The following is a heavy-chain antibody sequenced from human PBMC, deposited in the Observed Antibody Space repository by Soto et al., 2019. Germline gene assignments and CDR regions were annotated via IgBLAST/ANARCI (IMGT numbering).Heavy chain of an antibody. CDR2: ISYEGGNK. CDR1: GFTFSRYA. D-gene: IGHD3-3*01. V-gene: IGHV3-30-3*01. Sequence: PGGSLRLSCAASGFTFSRYAIQWVRQAPGKGLGWVAVISYEGGNKYYADSVKGRFTISRDNSKNMSYLQMNSLRAEDTAVYYCARERGTIFGAVTSMAGMDVWGQGTTVTVSS. CDR3: ARERGTIFGAVTSMAGMDV. J-gene: IGHJ6*02.